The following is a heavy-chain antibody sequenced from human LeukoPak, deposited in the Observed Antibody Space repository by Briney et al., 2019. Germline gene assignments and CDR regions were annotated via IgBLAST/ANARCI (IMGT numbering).Heavy chain of an antibody. CDR1: GLTFSSYG. Sequence: SGGSLTLSCAASGLTFSSYGMHWVRQAPGKGLEWVAVIWYDGSNKYYADSVKGRFTISRDNSKNTLYLQMNSLRAEDTAVYYCARDSHTVVVITTYFDYWGQGTLVTVSS. CDR3: ARDSHTVVVITTYFDY. CDR2: IWYDGSNK. D-gene: IGHD3-22*01. V-gene: IGHV3-33*01. J-gene: IGHJ4*02.